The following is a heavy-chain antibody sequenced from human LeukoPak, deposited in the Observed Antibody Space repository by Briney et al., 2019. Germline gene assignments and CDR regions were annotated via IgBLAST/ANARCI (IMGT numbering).Heavy chain of an antibody. V-gene: IGHV3-11*03. CDR2: ISNSGAHT. CDR3: GRPDY. CDR1: GFTFSDYY. J-gene: IGHJ4*02. Sequence: GGSLRLSCAASGFTFSDYYMNWIRQAPRKGLEWVSYISNSGAHTDYADSVKGRFTISRDNAKNLLYLEMNSLRAEDTAVYYCGRPDYWGQGTLVTVSS.